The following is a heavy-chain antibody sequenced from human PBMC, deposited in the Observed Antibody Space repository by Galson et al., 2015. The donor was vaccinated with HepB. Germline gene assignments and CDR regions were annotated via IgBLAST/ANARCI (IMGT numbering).Heavy chain of an antibody. CDR3: VNDFSWGGASYFVDV. V-gene: IGHV3-64D*06. CDR2: ISSNGGTT. J-gene: IGHJ6*03. D-gene: IGHD7-27*01. CDR1: GITFSNYA. Sequence: SLRLSCAASGITFSNYAVHWVRQAPGKGLEYVSFISSNGGTTYYADSVKGRFTISRDNSKNTLFLQMNSLRAEDTAVYYCVNDFSWGGASYFVDVWGTGTTVTVSS.